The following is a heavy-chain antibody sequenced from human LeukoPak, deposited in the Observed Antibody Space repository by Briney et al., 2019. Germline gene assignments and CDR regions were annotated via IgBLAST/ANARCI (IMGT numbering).Heavy chain of an antibody. Sequence: PSETLSLTCAVSGGSISSSNWWSWVRQPPGKGLEWIGEIYHSGSTNYNPSLKSRVTISVDTSKNQFSLRLNSVTAADTALYYCVRETATSYYDSAGYYRQTEVFDVWGQGTKVTVSS. CDR3: VRETATSYYDSAGYYRQTEVFDV. CDR2: IYHSGST. J-gene: IGHJ3*01. V-gene: IGHV4-4*02. CDR1: GGSISSSNW. D-gene: IGHD3-22*01.